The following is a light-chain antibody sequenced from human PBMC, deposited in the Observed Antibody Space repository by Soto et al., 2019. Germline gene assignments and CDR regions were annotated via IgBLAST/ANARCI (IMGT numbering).Light chain of an antibody. CDR2: DDN. Sequence: QSVMTQPPSVSAAPGQKVTISCSGGSSNIGNSYVSWYQQLPGTAPRLLIYDDNKRPSGIPDRFSGSKSGTAATLGITGLQTGDEADYYCGTWDSSLKSVVFGGGTKLTVL. V-gene: IGLV1-51*01. CDR1: SSNIGNSY. J-gene: IGLJ2*01. CDR3: GTWDSSLKSVV.